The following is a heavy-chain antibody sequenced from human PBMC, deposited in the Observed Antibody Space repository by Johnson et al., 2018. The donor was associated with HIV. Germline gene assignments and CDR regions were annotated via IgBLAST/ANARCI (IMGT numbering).Heavy chain of an antibody. CDR3: AREQPITMIVVARKGDAFDV. Sequence: QVQLVESGGGLVKPGGSLRLSCAASGFTFSDYYMSWIRQAPGKGLEWVSYISSSGSTIYYADSVKGRFTISRDNAKNSLYLQMNSLRAEATAVYYCAREQPITMIVVARKGDAFDVWRQGTMGTVSS. D-gene: IGHD3-22*01. V-gene: IGHV3-11*04. CDR1: GFTFSDYY. CDR2: ISSSGSTI. J-gene: IGHJ3*01.